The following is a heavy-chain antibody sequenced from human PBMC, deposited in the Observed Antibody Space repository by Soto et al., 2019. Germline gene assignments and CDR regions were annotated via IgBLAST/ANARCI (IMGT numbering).Heavy chain of an antibody. CDR2: ISGSGGST. CDR1: GFTFSSYA. J-gene: IGHJ4*01. V-gene: IGHV3-23*01. CDR3: AKDLPPRYDFWSGPFDY. Sequence: GASLRLSCAASGFTFSSYAMSWVRQAPGKRLEWVSAISGSGGSTYYAGSVKGRFTISRDNSKNTLYLQMNSLRAEDTAVYYCAKDLPPRYDFWSGPFDYWGQGTLVTVSS. D-gene: IGHD3-3*01.